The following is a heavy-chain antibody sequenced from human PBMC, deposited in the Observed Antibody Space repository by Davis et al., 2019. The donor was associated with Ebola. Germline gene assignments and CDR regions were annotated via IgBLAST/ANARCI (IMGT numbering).Heavy chain of an antibody. J-gene: IGHJ4*03. CDR2: SRNKANSYTT. V-gene: IGHV3-72*01. Sequence: LSLTCAVSGGSISSSNWWSWVRQAPGKGLEWVGRSRNKANSYTTEYAASVKGRFTISRDDSKNSLYLQMNSLKTEDTAVYYCARGLTDLDWLLVGGEHYFDYWGQGTMVTVSS. CDR1: GGSISSSNW. D-gene: IGHD3-9*01. CDR3: ARGLTDLDWLLVGGEHYFDY.